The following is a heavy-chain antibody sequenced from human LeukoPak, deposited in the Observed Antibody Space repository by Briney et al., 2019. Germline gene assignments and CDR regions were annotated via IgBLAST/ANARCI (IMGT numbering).Heavy chain of an antibody. CDR3: ARGGRRGEH. Sequence: SETLSLTCAAYGGSFSGYYWSWIRQPPGEGLEWIGEINHSGSTNYNPSLKSRVTISVDTSKNQFSLKLSSVTAADTAVYYCARGGRRGEHWGQGTLVTVSS. CDR2: INHSGST. CDR1: GGSFSGYY. J-gene: IGHJ1*01. D-gene: IGHD1-26*01. V-gene: IGHV4-34*01.